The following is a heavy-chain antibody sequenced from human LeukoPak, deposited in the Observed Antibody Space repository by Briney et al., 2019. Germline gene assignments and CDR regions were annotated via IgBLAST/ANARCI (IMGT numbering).Heavy chain of an antibody. CDR1: GGSISSSY. J-gene: IGHJ6*02. Sequence: PSETLSLTCTVSGGSISSSYWSWIRQPAGKGLEWVGRIYTSGSTDYNPSLKSRVTMSLDTSKNQFSLKLSSVTAADTAVYYCARHVAATGDYYYGMDVWGQGTTVTVSS. CDR3: ARHVAATGDYYYGMDV. D-gene: IGHD2-15*01. V-gene: IGHV4-4*07. CDR2: IYTSGST.